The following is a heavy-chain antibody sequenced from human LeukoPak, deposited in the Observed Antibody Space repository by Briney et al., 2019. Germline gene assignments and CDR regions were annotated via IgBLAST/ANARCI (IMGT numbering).Heavy chain of an antibody. CDR1: GGSLGSSTYY. CDR2: ISYSGST. J-gene: IGHJ4*02. V-gene: IGHV4-39*01. CDR3: ARVPTSWLFFDY. D-gene: IGHD3-22*01. Sequence: SETLSLTCTVSGGSLGSSTYYWGWIRQPPGKGLEWVASISYSGSTYYNPSLRGRVTMSVDTSKNQFSLKLNSVTAADTAVYYCARVPTSWLFFDYWGQGTLVTVSS.